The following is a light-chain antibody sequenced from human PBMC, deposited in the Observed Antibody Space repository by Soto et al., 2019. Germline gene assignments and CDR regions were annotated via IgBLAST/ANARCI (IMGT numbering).Light chain of an antibody. Sequence: IVLTQSPATLSLSPGERATLSCRASQSVSSYLAWYQQKPGQAPRLLISDASNRATGIPARFSGSGSGTDFTLTISSLEPEDFAVYYCQQRTNWITFGQGTRLETK. CDR1: QSVSSY. V-gene: IGKV3-11*01. CDR2: DAS. CDR3: QQRTNWIT. J-gene: IGKJ5*01.